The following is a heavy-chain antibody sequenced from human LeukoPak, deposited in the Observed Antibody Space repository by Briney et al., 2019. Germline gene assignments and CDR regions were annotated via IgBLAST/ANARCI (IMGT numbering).Heavy chain of an antibody. J-gene: IGHJ6*02. CDR2: IYTSGST. CDR1: GGSISSGSYY. D-gene: IGHD3-3*01. CDR3: ARDKLIFGVVHDGLGYYYYGMDV. V-gene: IGHV4-61*02. Sequence: SQTLSLTCTVSGGSISSGSYYWSRIRQPAGKGLEWIGRIYTSGSTNYNPSLKSRVTISVDTSKNQFSLKLSSVTAADTAVYYCARDKLIFGVVHDGLGYYYYGMDVWGQGTTVTVSS.